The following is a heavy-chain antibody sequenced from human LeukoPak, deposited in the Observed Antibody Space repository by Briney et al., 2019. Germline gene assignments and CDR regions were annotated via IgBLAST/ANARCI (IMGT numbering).Heavy chain of an antibody. V-gene: IGHV4-31*03. J-gene: IGHJ5*02. CDR1: GGSINSVGNY. D-gene: IGHD3-10*01. Sequence: PSVTLSLTCTVSGGSINSVGNYWSWVRQYPGKGLEWIGNIYYSGNTYYNPSLNSRLTISVDTSKNQFSLRLDSVTAADTAVYYCARVDTMVRGVINWFDPWGQGTLVIVSS. CDR3: ARVDTMVRGVINWFDP. CDR2: IYYSGNT.